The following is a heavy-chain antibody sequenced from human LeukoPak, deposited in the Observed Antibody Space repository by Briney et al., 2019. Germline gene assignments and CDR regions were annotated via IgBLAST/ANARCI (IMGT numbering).Heavy chain of an antibody. V-gene: IGHV4-59*01. CDR2: IYYTGKP. J-gene: IGHJ4*02. CDR3: ARWDCSSGTCFHLDY. D-gene: IGHD6-19*01. Sequence: SETLSLTCTVSSGSISGYYWGWIRQPPGGTLEYIGHIYYTGKPDYNPSLKSRVTMSVDTSKNQFSLRLSSVTAADTAVYYCARWDCSSGTCFHLDYWGQGTLVTVS. CDR1: SGSISGYY.